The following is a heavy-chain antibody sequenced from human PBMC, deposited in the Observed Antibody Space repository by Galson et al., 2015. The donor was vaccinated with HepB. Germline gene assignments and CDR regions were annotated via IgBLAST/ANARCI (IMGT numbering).Heavy chain of an antibody. D-gene: IGHD6-13*01. V-gene: IGHV1-69*13. CDR1: GGTFSSYA. J-gene: IGHJ6*02. CDR2: IIPIFGTA. CDR3: ASSIAAAGYYYYGMDV. Sequence: SVKVSCKASGGTFSSYAISWVRQAPGQGLEWMGGIIPIFGTANYAQKFQGRVTITADESTSTAYMELSSLRSEDTAVYYCASSIAAAGYYYYGMDVWGQGTTVTVSS.